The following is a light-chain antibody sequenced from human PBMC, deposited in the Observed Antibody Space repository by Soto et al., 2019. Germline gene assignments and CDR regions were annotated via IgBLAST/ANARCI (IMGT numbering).Light chain of an antibody. J-gene: IGLJ2*01. CDR3: ATWDDSLNGVV. Sequence: QSVLTQPPSASGTPGQRVSISCSGGSSNIGTNTVNWYQHLLGTAPKLLIFSNDERPSGVPDRFSGSKSGTSASLAISGLQSDDEADYYCATWDDSLNGVVFGGGTKLTVL. V-gene: IGLV1-44*01. CDR1: SSNIGTNT. CDR2: SND.